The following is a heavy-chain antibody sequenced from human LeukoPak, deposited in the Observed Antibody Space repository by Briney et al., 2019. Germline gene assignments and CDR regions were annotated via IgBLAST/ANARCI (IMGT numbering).Heavy chain of an antibody. CDR2: TNPNSGGT. Sequence: ASVKVSCKASGYTFTGYYMHWVRQAPGQGLGWMGWTNPNSGGTNYAQKFQGWVTMTRDTSISTAYMELSRLRSDDTAVYYCARDRSRITIFGVGVGGWFDPWGQGTLVTVSS. V-gene: IGHV1-2*04. CDR3: ARDRSRITIFGVGVGGWFDP. J-gene: IGHJ5*02. CDR1: GYTFTGYY. D-gene: IGHD3-3*01.